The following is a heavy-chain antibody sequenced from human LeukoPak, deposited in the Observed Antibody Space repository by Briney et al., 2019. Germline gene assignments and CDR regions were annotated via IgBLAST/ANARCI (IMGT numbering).Heavy chain of an antibody. CDR1: GFTFSSYW. V-gene: IGHV3-74*01. Sequence: GRSLRLSCAASGFTFSSYWIHWVRQAPGKGLVWVSRINGDGGSTDYADSVKGRFTISRDNAKNTLYLQMNSLRAEDTAVYYCVRGGVDYWGQGTLVTVSS. CDR2: INGDGGST. J-gene: IGHJ4*02. D-gene: IGHD3-16*01. CDR3: VRGGVDY.